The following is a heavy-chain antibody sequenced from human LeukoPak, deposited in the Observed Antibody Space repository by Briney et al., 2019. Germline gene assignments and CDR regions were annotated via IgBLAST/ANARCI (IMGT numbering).Heavy chain of an antibody. V-gene: IGHV1-69*04. D-gene: IGHD2-2*01. Sequence: SVKVSRKASGGTFSSYAISWVRQAPGQGLEWMGRIIPILGIANYAQKFQGRVTITADKSTSTAYMELSSLRSEDTAVYYCARDWHCSSTSCYSRRNYYYYGMDVWGQGTTVTVSS. J-gene: IGHJ6*02. CDR3: ARDWHCSSTSCYSRRNYYYYGMDV. CDR2: IIPILGIA. CDR1: GGTFSSYA.